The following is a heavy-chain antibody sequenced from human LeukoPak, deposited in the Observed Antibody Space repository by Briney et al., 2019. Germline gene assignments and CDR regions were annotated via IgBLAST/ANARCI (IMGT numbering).Heavy chain of an antibody. CDR3: ARVGAYYDYVWGSYRYSFWGMDV. CDR1: GYTFTSYN. V-gene: IGHV1-8*01. J-gene: IGHJ6*02. Sequence: ASVKVSCKASGYTFTSYNISWVRQATGQGLEWMGWMNPNSGNTGYAQKFQGRVTMTRNTSISTAYMELSSLRSEDAAVYYCARVGAYYDYVWGSYRYSFWGMDVWGQGTTVTVSS. CDR2: MNPNSGNT. D-gene: IGHD3-16*02.